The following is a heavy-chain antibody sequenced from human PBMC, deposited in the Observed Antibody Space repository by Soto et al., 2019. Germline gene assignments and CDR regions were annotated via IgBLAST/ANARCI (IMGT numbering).Heavy chain of an antibody. Sequence: QVQLVQSGAEVKKPGSSVKVSCKASGGIFSSYAISWVRQAPGQGLEWMGGIIPIFGTANYAQKFQGRVTITADESTSTAYMELSSLRSEDTAVYYCARAGGGYSGYAFSHHYGMDVWGQGTTVTVSS. D-gene: IGHD5-12*01. CDR3: ARAGGGYSGYAFSHHYGMDV. J-gene: IGHJ6*02. CDR1: GGIFSSYA. CDR2: IIPIFGTA. V-gene: IGHV1-69*12.